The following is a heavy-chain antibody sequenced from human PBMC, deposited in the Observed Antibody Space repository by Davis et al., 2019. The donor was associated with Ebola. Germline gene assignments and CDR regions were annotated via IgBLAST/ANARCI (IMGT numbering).Heavy chain of an antibody. CDR3: ARAKQQLLFPAHFDY. D-gene: IGHD6-13*01. CDR2: IKQDGSEK. Sequence: PGGSLRLSCAASGFTFSSYWMSWVRQVPGKGLEWVANIKQDGSEKYYVDSVKGRFTISRDNAKNSLYLQMNSLRAEDTAVYYCARAKQQLLFPAHFDYWGQGTLVTVSS. CDR1: GFTFSSYW. V-gene: IGHV3-7*01. J-gene: IGHJ4*02.